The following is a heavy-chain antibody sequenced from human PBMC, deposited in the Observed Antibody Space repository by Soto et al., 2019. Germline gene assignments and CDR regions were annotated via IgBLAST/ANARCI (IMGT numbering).Heavy chain of an antibody. J-gene: IGHJ6*02. CDR3: ARDPTYSGYDFYYYYYGMDV. V-gene: IGHV4-30-4*01. Sequence: SETLSLTCTVSGGSISSGDYYWSWLRQPPGKGLEWIGYIYYSGSTYYNPSLKSRVTISVDTSKNQFSLKLSSVTAADTAVYYCARDPTYSGYDFYYYYYGMDVWGQGTTVTVSS. CDR2: IYYSGST. CDR1: GGSISSGDYY. D-gene: IGHD5-12*01.